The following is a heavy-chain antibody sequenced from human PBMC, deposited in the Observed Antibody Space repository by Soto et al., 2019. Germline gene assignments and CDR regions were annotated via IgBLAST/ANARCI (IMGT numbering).Heavy chain of an antibody. CDR2: ISYDGSNK. CDR3: AKDRSGSPTPLFDY. Sequence: PGGSLRLSCAASGFTFSSYAMHWVRQAPGKGLEWVAVISYDGSNKYYADSVKGRFTISRDNSKNTLYLQMNSLRAEDTAVYYCAKDRSGSPTPLFDYWGQGTLVTVSS. V-gene: IGHV3-30-3*01. J-gene: IGHJ4*02. CDR1: GFTFSSYA. D-gene: IGHD1-26*01.